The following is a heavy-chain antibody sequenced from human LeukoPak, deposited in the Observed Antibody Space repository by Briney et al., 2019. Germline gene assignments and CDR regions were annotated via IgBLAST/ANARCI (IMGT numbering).Heavy chain of an antibody. Sequence: SQTLSLTCAISGDSVSSNSSWNWIRQSPSRGLEWLGRTYYRSKWYNDYVVSVKSRININPDTSKNQFSLQLNSVTPEDTAVYHCARGGQGDGYSADEAFDIWGQGTMVTVS. CDR1: GDSVSSNSS. CDR2: TYYRSKWYN. D-gene: IGHD5-18*01. J-gene: IGHJ3*02. CDR3: ARGGQGDGYSADEAFDI. V-gene: IGHV6-1*01.